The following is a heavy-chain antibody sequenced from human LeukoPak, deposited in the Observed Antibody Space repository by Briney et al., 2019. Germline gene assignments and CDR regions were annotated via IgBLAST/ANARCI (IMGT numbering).Heavy chain of an antibody. CDR3: ARDRYSSGWYDY. CDR2: MSYDGSNK. D-gene: IGHD6-19*01. J-gene: IGHJ4*02. V-gene: IGHV3-30*14. Sequence: GGSLRLSCAASGFTLSSYAMHWVRQAPGKGLEWVSVMSYDGSNKYYADSVKGRFTISRDNSKNTLYLQMNSLRAEDTAVYYCARDRYSSGWYDYWGQGTLVTVSS. CDR1: GFTLSSYA.